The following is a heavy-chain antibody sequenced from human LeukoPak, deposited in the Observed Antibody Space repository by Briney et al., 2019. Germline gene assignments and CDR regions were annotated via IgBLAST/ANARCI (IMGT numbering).Heavy chain of an antibody. J-gene: IGHJ3*02. Sequence: SETLSLTCTVSGGSISSSSYYWGWIRQPPGKGLEWIGGIYYSGSTYYNPSLKSRVTISVDTSKNQFSLKLSSVTAADTAVYYCARAPQVAGEAFDIWGQGTMVTVSS. D-gene: IGHD6-19*01. CDR2: IYYSGST. CDR1: GGSISSSSYY. V-gene: IGHV4-39*01. CDR3: ARAPQVAGEAFDI.